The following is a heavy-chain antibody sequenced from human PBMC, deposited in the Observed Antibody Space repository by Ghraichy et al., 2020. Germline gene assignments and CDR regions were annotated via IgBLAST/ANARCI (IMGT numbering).Heavy chain of an antibody. J-gene: IGHJ4*02. V-gene: IGHV1-18*04. Sequence: ASVKVSCKASRYTFTSSGITWVRQSPVQGLEWMGWISAYTGNTNYAQKLQGRVSMTTDTSTSTAYMELRSLRSDDTAVYYCARADILTALYYFDYWGQGTLVTVSS. CDR3: ARADILTALYYFDY. CDR1: RYTFTSSG. D-gene: IGHD3-9*01. CDR2: ISAYTGNT.